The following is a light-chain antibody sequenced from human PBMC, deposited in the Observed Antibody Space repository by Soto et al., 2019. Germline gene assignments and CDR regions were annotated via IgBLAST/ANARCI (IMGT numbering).Light chain of an antibody. Sequence: EIVLTQSPGTLSLSPGERATLSCRASQSVSSSYLAWYQQKPGQAPRLLIYGASSRATGIPDRFSGSGSGTDLTITISRLEPEDFEVYYCQQYASSPWTFGQGTKVDI. CDR1: QSVSSSY. CDR3: QQYASSPWT. CDR2: GAS. V-gene: IGKV3-20*01. J-gene: IGKJ1*01.